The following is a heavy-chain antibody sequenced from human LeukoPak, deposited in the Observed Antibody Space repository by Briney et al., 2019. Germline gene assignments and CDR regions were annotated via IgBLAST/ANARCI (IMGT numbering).Heavy chain of an antibody. CDR2: ISSSSYI. D-gene: IGHD3-22*01. V-gene: IGHV3-21*01. CDR1: GFTFSSYS. CDR3: ARDRGYYDSSGYTPIDY. Sequence: GGSLRLSCAASGFTFSSYSMNWVRQAPGKGLEWVPSISSSSYIYYADSVKGRFTISRDNAKNSLYLQMNSLRAEDTAVYYCARDRGYYDSSGYTPIDYWGQGTLVTVSS. J-gene: IGHJ4*02.